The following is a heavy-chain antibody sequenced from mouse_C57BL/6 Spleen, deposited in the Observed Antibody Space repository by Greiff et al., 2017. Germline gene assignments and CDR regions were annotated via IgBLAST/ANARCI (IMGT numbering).Heavy chain of an antibody. V-gene: IGHV1-22*01. CDR3: ARDYGSSTGFAY. J-gene: IGHJ3*01. Sequence: EVQLQQSGPELVKPGASVKMSCKASGYTFTDYNMHWVKQSHGKSLEWIGYINPNNGGTSYNQKFKGKATLTVNKSSSTAYMELRSLTSEDSAVYCCARDYGSSTGFAYWGQGTLVTVSA. CDR2: INPNNGGT. CDR1: GYTFTDYN. D-gene: IGHD1-1*01.